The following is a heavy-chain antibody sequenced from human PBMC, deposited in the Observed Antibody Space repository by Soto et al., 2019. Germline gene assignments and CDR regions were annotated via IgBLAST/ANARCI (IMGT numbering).Heavy chain of an antibody. Sequence: QVQLQESGPGLVKPSETLSLSCTVSGGSISSYYWSWFRQSPGKRMERIGYVHHSWGSSYNPSLQIPVAISLDTSKIQFSLKVTSVTATDTALYYCARQGFGPLHGLVDVWGQGTTVTVSS. CDR2: VHHSWGS. CDR1: GGSISSYY. V-gene: IGHV4-59*08. D-gene: IGHD3-10*01. J-gene: IGHJ6*02. CDR3: ARQGFGPLHGLVDV.